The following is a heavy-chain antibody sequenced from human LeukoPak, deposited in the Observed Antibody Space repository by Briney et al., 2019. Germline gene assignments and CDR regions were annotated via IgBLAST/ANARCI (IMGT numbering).Heavy chain of an antibody. CDR1: GFTFSNYA. J-gene: IGHJ4*02. V-gene: IGHV3-23*01. Sequence: PGGSLRLSCAASGFTFSNYAMGWVRQAPGKGLEWVSGISDSGVSTVYADSVKGRFTISRDDSKNTLYVQMNSLRAEGTAVYYCTRDQEGSDYWGQGTLVTVSS. CDR2: ISDSGVST. CDR3: TRDQEGSDY.